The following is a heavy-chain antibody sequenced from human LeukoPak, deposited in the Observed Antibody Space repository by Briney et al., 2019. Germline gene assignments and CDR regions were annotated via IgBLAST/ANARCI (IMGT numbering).Heavy chain of an antibody. CDR2: IKQDGSEK. Sequence: GGSLRLSCAASGFTFSSYWMSWVRQAPGKGLEWVAIIKQDGSEKYYVDSVKGRFTISRDNAKNSLYLQMNSLRAEDTAVYYCARVRHVLRYFDWLLSNWYFDLWGRGTLVTVSS. CDR1: GFTFSSYW. D-gene: IGHD3-9*01. CDR3: ARVRHVLRYFDWLLSNWYFDL. V-gene: IGHV3-7*03. J-gene: IGHJ2*01.